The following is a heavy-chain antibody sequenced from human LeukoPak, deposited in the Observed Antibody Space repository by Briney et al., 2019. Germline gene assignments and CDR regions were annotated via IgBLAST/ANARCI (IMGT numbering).Heavy chain of an antibody. CDR3: ARGLRRGHSYGLNS. D-gene: IGHD5-18*01. Sequence: SETLSLTCAVYGGSFSGYYWSWIRQPPGKGLEWIGEINHSGSTNYNPSLKSRVTISVDTSKNQFSLKLSSVTAADTAVYYCARGLRRGHSYGLNSWGQGTLVTVSS. CDR2: INHSGST. V-gene: IGHV4-34*01. J-gene: IGHJ4*02. CDR1: GGSFSGYY.